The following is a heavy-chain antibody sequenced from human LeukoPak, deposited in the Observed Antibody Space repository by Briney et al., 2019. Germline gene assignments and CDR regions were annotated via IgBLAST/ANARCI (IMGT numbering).Heavy chain of an antibody. CDR2: IYYSGST. V-gene: IGHV4-59*08. Sequence: SETLSLTCTVSGGSISNYYWSWIRQPPGKGLEWIGYIYYSGSTNYNPSLKSRVTISVDTSKNQFSLKLTSVTAADTAVYYCARTRTVTTYYYFDYWGQGTLVTVSS. CDR3: ARTRTVTTYYYFDY. J-gene: IGHJ4*02. CDR1: GGSISNYY. D-gene: IGHD4-17*01.